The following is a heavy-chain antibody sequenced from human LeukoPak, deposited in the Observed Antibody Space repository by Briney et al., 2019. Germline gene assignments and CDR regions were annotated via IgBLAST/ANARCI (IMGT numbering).Heavy chain of an antibody. CDR3: ARDKYSSGYATWFDP. CDR1: GGSISSYY. J-gene: IGHJ5*02. V-gene: IGHV4-59*01. D-gene: IGHD3-22*01. Sequence: PSETLSLTCTVSGGSISSYYWSWIRQSPGKGLEWIGYIYYSGSTNYNPSLKSRVTMSVDTSKNQFSLRLSSVTAADTAIYYCARDKYSSGYATWFDPWGQGTLVTVSS. CDR2: IYYSGST.